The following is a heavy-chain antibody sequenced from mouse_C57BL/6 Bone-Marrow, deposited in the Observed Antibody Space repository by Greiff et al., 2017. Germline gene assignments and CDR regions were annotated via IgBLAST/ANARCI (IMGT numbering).Heavy chain of an antibody. CDR2: INPSSGYT. J-gene: IGHJ2*01. CDR3: GRWDYYGSSYFDY. V-gene: IGHV1-4*01. CDR1: GYTFTSYT. Sequence: VQLQQSGAELARPGASVKMSCKASGYTFTSYTMHWVKQRPGQGLEWIGYINPSSGYTKYNQKFKDKATLTADKSSSTAYMQLSSLTSEDSAVYYCGRWDYYGSSYFDYWGQGTTLTVSS. D-gene: IGHD1-1*01.